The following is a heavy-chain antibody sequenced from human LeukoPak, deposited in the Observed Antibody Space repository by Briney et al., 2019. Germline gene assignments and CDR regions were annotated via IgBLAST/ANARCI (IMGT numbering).Heavy chain of an antibody. CDR1: GGSFSGYY. V-gene: IGHV4-34*01. CDR3: ARGSKMLGYNWFDP. D-gene: IGHD1-26*01. CDR2: INHSGST. J-gene: IGHJ5*02. Sequence: SETLSLTCTVYGGSFSGYYWNWIRQPPGKGLEWIGEINHSGSTNYIPSLKSRVTISVDTSKNQFSLKLSSVTAADTAVYYCARGSKMLGYNWFDPWGQGTLVTVSS.